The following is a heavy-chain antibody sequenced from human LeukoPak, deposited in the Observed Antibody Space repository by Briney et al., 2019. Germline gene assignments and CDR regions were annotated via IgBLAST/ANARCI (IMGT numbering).Heavy chain of an antibody. CDR3: ATDLHFGYCTATSCANY. V-gene: IGHV3-15*01. Sequence: GSLSLSCAASGFTFISSWMTWVRQAPGKGLEWVGRIRSTPDGGATDYAAPVKGRFTISRDDSKNTLYLQMSSLRTEDTAVYYCATDLHFGYCTATSCANYWGQGTLVTVSS. J-gene: IGHJ4*02. CDR2: IRSTPDGGAT. CDR1: GFTFISSW. D-gene: IGHD2-2*03.